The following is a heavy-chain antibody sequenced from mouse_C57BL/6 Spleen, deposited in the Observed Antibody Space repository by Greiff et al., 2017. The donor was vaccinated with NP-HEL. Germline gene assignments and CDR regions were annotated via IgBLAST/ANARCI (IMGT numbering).Heavy chain of an antibody. D-gene: IGHD4-1*01. CDR1: GFTFSSYA. Sequence: EVQRVESGEGLVKPGGSLKLSCAASGFTFSSYAMSWVRQTPEKRLEWVAYISSGGDYIYYADTVKGRFTFSRDNARNTLYRQMSSLKSEDTAMYYCTRDQEPWTGTGAMDYWGQGTSVTVSS. V-gene: IGHV5-9-1*02. J-gene: IGHJ4*01. CDR2: ISSGGDYI. CDR3: TRDQEPWTGTGAMDY.